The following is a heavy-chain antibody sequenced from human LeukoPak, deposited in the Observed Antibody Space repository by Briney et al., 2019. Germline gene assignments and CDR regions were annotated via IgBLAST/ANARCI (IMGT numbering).Heavy chain of an antibody. Sequence: PGGSLRLSCAASGFTFSSYAMSWVRQAPGKGLEWVSAISGSGGSTYYADSVKGRFTISRDNSENTLYLQMNSLRAEDTAVYYCAKESVLRYFDWFPRGMDVWGQGTTVTVSS. V-gene: IGHV3-23*01. D-gene: IGHD3-9*01. CDR3: AKESVLRYFDWFPRGMDV. J-gene: IGHJ6*02. CDR2: ISGSGGST. CDR1: GFTFSSYA.